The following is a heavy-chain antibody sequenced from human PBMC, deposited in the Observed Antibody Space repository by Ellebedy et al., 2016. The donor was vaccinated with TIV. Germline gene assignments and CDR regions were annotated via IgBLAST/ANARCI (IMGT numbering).Heavy chain of an antibody. CDR3: ARSGAAILYYYYYMDV. CDR2: IIPIFGTA. D-gene: IGHD2-2*01. J-gene: IGHJ6*03. Sequence: SVKVSCXASGGTFSSYAISWVRQAPGQGLEWMGGIIPIFGTANYAQKFQGRVTITADESTSTAYMELSSLRSEDTAVYYCARSGAAILYYYYYMDVWGKGTTVTVSS. CDR1: GGTFSSYA. V-gene: IGHV1-69*13.